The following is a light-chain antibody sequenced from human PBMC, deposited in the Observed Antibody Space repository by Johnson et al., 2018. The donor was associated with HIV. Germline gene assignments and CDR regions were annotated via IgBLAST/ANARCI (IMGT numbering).Light chain of an antibody. V-gene: IGLV1-51*02. J-gene: IGLJ1*01. CDR1: SSNIGNNY. Sequence: QSVLTQPPSVSAAPGQKVTISCSGSSSNIGNNYVSWYQQFPGTAPKLLIYENTKRPSGIPDRFSGSKSGTSATLGITGLQPGDEADYYCGTWDSSLSAGGAFYGFGTGTKVTVL. CDR3: GTWDSSLSAGGAFYG. CDR2: ENT.